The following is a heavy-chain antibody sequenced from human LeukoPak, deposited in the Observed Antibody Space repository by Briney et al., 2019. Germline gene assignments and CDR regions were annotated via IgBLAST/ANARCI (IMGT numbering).Heavy chain of an antibody. CDR3: ARDSRVTMVRGPPLLEAFDI. Sequence: ASVKVSCKASGYTFTSYGLSWVRQAPGQGLEWMGWISAYNGNTNYAQKLQGRVTMTTDTSTSTAYMELRSLRSDDTAVYYCARDSRVTMVRGPPLLEAFDIWGQGTMVTVSS. V-gene: IGHV1-18*04. CDR2: ISAYNGNT. CDR1: GYTFTSYG. D-gene: IGHD3-10*01. J-gene: IGHJ3*02.